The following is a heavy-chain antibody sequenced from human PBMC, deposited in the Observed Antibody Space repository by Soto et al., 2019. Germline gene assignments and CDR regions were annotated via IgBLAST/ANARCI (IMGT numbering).Heavy chain of an antibody. CDR2: IKQDGSEK. D-gene: IGHD3-10*01. J-gene: IGHJ4*02. CDR3: ARDSGDTMVRGVMGY. Sequence: EVQLVESGGGLVQPGGSLRLSCAASGFTFSSYWMSWVRQAPGKGLEWVANIKQDGSEKYHVDSVKGRFTISRDNAKNSLYLQMNSLRAEDTAVYYCARDSGDTMVRGVMGYWGQGTLVTVSS. CDR1: GFTFSSYW. V-gene: IGHV3-7*01.